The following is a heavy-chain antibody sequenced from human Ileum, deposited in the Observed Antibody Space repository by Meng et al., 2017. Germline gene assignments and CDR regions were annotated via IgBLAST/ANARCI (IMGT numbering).Heavy chain of an antibody. Sequence: QVHLVQSGAEVKKPGASVNVSCTASGFTFVSIAIYWVRQAPGQGLEWMGWITAGNGNTKYSPRFQGRVTITRDTSASAVYMELSNLKFEDTAVYYCARDMPYSSGSFDYWGQGTLVTVSS. D-gene: IGHD3-10*01. CDR3: ARDMPYSSGSFDY. CDR2: ITAGNGNT. CDR1: GFTFVSIA. J-gene: IGHJ4*02. V-gene: IGHV1-3*01.